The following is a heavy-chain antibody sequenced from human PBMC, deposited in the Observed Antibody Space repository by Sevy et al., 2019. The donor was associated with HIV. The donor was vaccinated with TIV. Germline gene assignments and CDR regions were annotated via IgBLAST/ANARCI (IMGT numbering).Heavy chain of an antibody. J-gene: IGHJ5*02. D-gene: IGHD5-18*01. CDR1: GGSLSSGDYY. CDR3: ARERAYTYLLIDT. V-gene: IGHV4-30-4*01. Sequence: SETLSLTCTVSGGSLSSGDYYWNWIRQSPGKGLEWIGYIYHTASIFYNTSLQSRAIISEDRSKNQFSLKLNSVTAADTAIYYCARERAYTYLLIDTWGQGTLVTVSS. CDR2: IYHTASI.